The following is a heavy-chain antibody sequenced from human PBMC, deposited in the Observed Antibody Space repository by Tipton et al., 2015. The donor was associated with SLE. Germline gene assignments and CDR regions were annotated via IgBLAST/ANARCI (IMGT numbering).Heavy chain of an antibody. CDR2: IYYSGGT. CDR1: GGSMSTYY. CDR3: ARYSLTNAHLDL. D-gene: IGHD2-15*01. J-gene: IGHJ2*01. V-gene: IGHV4-59*01. Sequence: TLSLTCTVSGGSMSTYYWSWIRLPPGKGLEWIGYIYYSGGTSYNPSLNSRVTISVDTSRNQFSLKLTSVTAADSAVYYCARYSLTNAHLDLWGRGTLVPVSS.